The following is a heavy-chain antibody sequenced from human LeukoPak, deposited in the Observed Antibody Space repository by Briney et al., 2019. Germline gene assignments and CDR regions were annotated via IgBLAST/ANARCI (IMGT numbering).Heavy chain of an antibody. D-gene: IGHD5-18*01. Sequence: GGSLRLSCAASGFAFSDYSMNWVRQATGKGLEWVSYISSIGATIYYADSVKGRFTISRDNAKNSLYLQMNSLRAEDTAVYCCARHLSGVTGYTYGRGIDYWGQGTLVTVSS. CDR2: ISSIGATI. J-gene: IGHJ4*02. CDR3: ARHLSGVTGYTYGRGIDY. V-gene: IGHV3-48*01. CDR1: GFAFSDYS.